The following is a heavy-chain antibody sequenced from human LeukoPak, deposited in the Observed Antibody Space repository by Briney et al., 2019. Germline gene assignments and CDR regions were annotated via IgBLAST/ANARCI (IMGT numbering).Heavy chain of an antibody. Sequence: PGGSLRLSCAASGFTFSSYGMHWVRQAPGNGLVWVAFIRYDGSNKYYADSVKGRFTISRDNSKNTLYLQMNSLRAEDTAVYYCAKDEGYYYDSSGYYYADYWGQGTLVTVSS. J-gene: IGHJ4*02. CDR2: IRYDGSNK. V-gene: IGHV3-30*02. D-gene: IGHD3-22*01. CDR3: AKDEGYYYDSSGYYYADY. CDR1: GFTFSSYG.